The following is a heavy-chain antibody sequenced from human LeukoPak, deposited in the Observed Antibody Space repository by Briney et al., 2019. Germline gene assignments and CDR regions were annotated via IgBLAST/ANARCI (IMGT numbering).Heavy chain of an antibody. CDR1: GFTFSSYG. CDR2: ISDSGADS. V-gene: IGHV3-23*01. Sequence: GGSLRLSCAASGFTFSSYGMHWVRQAPGKGLEWVSAISDSGADSYYADSVKGRFTISRDNSKSTLFLQMNSLRGEDTAVYYCAKRVPYSSSWPSLDYWGQGTLVTVSS. D-gene: IGHD6-13*01. J-gene: IGHJ4*02. CDR3: AKRVPYSSSWPSLDY.